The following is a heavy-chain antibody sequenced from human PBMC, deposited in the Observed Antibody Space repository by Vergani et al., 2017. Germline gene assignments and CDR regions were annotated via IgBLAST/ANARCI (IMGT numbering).Heavy chain of an antibody. CDR1: GFSVSSSGVG. CDR3: AHSDIFDDNCEYFDY. CDR2: IYWNDDK. V-gene: IGHV2-5*01. J-gene: IGHJ4*02. Sequence: QITLKESGPTLVKPTQTLTLTCTVSGFSVSSSGVGVAWIRQPPGRALERLAIIYWNDDKRYSPSLMRRLTIAKDTSSNQVVLTMTTMKPVETATYYCAHSDIFDDNCEYFDYWGPGTLVTVSS. D-gene: IGHD1-20*01.